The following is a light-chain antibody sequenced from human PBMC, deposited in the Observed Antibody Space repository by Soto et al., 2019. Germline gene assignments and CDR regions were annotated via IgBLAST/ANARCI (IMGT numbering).Light chain of an antibody. CDR1: QSLINF. V-gene: IGKV3-11*01. CDR3: QQRSDWPDA. CDR2: DAS. Sequence: IVLTQSPATLSLSPGERATLSCRASQSLINFVAWYQHKPGQPPRLLIYDASKRATGIPTRFSGSGSGTDFTRTVSSLQPEDFAVYYCQQRSDWPDAFGQGTRLEI. J-gene: IGKJ5*01.